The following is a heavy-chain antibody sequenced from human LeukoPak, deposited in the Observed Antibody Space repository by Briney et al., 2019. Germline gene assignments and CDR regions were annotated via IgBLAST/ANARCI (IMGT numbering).Heavy chain of an antibody. D-gene: IGHD6-19*01. CDR1: GGSISSYY. CDR3: ARRRYSSGWYYFDY. CDR2: IYYSGST. Sequence: PSETLSLTCTVSGGSISSYYWSWIRQPPGKGLEWNGYIYYSGSTNYNPSLKSRVTISVDTSKNQFSLKLSSVTAADTAVYYCARRRYSSGWYYFDYWGQGTLVTVSS. V-gene: IGHV4-59*01. J-gene: IGHJ4*02.